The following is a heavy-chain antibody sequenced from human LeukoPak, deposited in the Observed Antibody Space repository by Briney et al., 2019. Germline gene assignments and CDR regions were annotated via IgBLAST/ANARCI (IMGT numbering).Heavy chain of an antibody. D-gene: IGHD3-10*01. V-gene: IGHV3-7*03. Sequence: GGSLRLSCATSGISFSSYWMSWVRQAPGKGLEWVANIKQDGSETYYVDSVKGRFTISRDNAKNSLYLQMISLRAEDTAVYYCAKDLLYYYGSGSYGGDYWGQGTLVTVS. CDR1: GISFSSYW. CDR3: AKDLLYYYGSGSYGGDY. CDR2: IKQDGSET. J-gene: IGHJ4*02.